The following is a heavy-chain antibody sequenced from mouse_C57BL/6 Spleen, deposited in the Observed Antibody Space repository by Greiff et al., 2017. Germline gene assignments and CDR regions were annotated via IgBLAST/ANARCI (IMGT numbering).Heavy chain of an antibody. CDR1: GFTFSDYG. CDR2: ISSCSSTI. CDR3: AGGNYAMDY. J-gene: IGHJ4*01. V-gene: IGHV5-17*01. Sequence: EVKLMESGGGLVKPGGSLKLSCAASGFTFSDYGMHWVRQAPEKGLEWVAYISSCSSTIYYADTVKGRFTISRDNAKNTLFLQLTSLRSEDTAMYYYAGGNYAMDYWGQGTSVTVSS.